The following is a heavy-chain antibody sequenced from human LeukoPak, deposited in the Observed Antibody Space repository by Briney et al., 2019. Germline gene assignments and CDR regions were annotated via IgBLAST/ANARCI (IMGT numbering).Heavy chain of an antibody. Sequence: GGSLRLSCAASGFTFSSYGMHWVRQAPGKGLEWVAVIWYDGSNKYYADSVKGRFTISRDNSKNTLYLQMNSLRAEDTAVYYCARGGTDSSGYHGYFDYWGQGTLVTVSS. J-gene: IGHJ4*02. CDR3: ARGGTDSSGYHGYFDY. CDR2: IWYDGSNK. D-gene: IGHD3-22*01. V-gene: IGHV3-33*01. CDR1: GFTFSSYG.